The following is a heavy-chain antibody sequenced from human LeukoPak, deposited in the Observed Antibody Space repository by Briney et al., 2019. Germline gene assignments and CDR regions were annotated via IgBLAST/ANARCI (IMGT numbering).Heavy chain of an antibody. J-gene: IGHJ4*02. CDR3: ARAELDYYGSGSPPFDY. Sequence: PSETLSLTCTVSGGSISSYYWSWIRQPPGKGLEWIGYIYYSGSTNYNPSLKSRVTISVDPSKNQFSLKLSSVTAADTAVYYCARAELDYYGSGSPPFDYWGQGTLVTVSS. CDR1: GGSISSYY. D-gene: IGHD3-10*01. V-gene: IGHV4-59*01. CDR2: IYYSGST.